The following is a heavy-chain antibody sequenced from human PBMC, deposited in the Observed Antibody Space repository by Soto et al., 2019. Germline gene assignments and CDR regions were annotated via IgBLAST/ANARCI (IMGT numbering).Heavy chain of an antibody. CDR3: ARRGRSSNPDSDDYYYYMDV. Sequence: EVQLVQSGAEVKKPGESLKISCKGSGYSFTSYWISWVRQMPGKGLEWMGIIYPGDSDTRYSPSFQGQVTISADKSISTAYLQWSSLKASDTAMYYCARRGRSSNPDSDDYYYYMDVWGKGTTVTVSS. CDR2: IYPGDSDT. D-gene: IGHD6-13*01. V-gene: IGHV5-51*03. CDR1: GYSFTSYW. J-gene: IGHJ6*03.